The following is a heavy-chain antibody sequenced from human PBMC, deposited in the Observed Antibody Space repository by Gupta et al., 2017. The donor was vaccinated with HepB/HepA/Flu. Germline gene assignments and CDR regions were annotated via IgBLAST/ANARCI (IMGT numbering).Heavy chain of an antibody. CDR3: ARGPNTYSNYSYYYYMDV. CDR2: ITSSSTAI. Sequence: EVQLVESGGGLVQPGGSLRLSCVGSGFTFSFYSMNWVPQAPGKGLEWVSYITSSSTAISYAHSVKGRFTISRDNAKNSLYLQMSSLRDEDTAVYYCARGPNTYSNYSYYYYMDVWGKGTTVTVSS. CDR1: GFTFSFYS. D-gene: IGHD4-11*01. J-gene: IGHJ6*04. V-gene: IGHV3-48*02.